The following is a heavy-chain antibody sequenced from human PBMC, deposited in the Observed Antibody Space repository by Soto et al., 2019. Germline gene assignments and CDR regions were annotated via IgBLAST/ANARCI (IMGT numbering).Heavy chain of an antibody. J-gene: IGHJ3*02. CDR2: ISGSGGST. V-gene: IGHV3-23*01. CDR3: AKDLYDILTGPGAFDI. D-gene: IGHD3-9*01. Sequence: GGSLRLSCAASGFTFSSYAMSWVRQAPGKGLEWVSAISGSGGSTYYADSVKGRFTISRDNSKNTLYLQMNNLRAEDTAVYYCAKDLYDILTGPGAFDIWGQGTMVTVSS. CDR1: GFTFSSYA.